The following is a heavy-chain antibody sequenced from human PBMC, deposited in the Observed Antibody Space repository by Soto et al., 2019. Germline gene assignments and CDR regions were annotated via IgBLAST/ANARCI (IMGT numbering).Heavy chain of an antibody. CDR3: ARHVPVTGVVVPAAREDYFDY. CDR2: IYYSGST. J-gene: IGHJ4*02. CDR1: GGSISSSSYY. D-gene: IGHD2-2*01. Sequence: SETLSLTCTVSGGSISSSSYYWGWIRQPPGKGLEWIGSIYYSGSTYYNPSLKSRVTISVDTSKNQFSLKLSSVTAADTAVYYCARHVPVTGVVVPAAREDYFDYWGQGTLVT. V-gene: IGHV4-39*01.